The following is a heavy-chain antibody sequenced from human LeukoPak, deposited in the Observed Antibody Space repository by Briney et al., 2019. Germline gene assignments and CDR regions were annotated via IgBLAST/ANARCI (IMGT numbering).Heavy chain of an antibody. V-gene: IGHV3-74*01. CDR2: INGDGSTT. CDR1: GFTFSSYW. Sequence: GGSLRLSSAASGFTFSSYWMHWVRQTPGKGLVWVSRINGDGSTTTYADSVRGRFTISRDNAENTLYLQMNSLRAEDTAVYYCTRDLDGSGNYHWFDPWGQGTLVTVSS. D-gene: IGHD3-10*01. J-gene: IGHJ5*02. CDR3: TRDLDGSGNYHWFDP.